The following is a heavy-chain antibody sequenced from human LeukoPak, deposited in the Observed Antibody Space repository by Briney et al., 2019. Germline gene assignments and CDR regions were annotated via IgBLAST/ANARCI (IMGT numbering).Heavy chain of an antibody. CDR1: GGSISSYY. CDR2: IYYSGST. D-gene: IGHD6-13*01. J-gene: IGHJ3*02. V-gene: IGHV4-59*12. Sequence: PSETLSLTCTVSGGSISSYYWSWIRQPPGKGLEWIGYIYYSGSTNYNPSLKSRVTMSVDTSKNQFSLKLSSVTAADTAVYYCARDSSSWYSTFDIWGQGTMVTVSS. CDR3: ARDSSSWYSTFDI.